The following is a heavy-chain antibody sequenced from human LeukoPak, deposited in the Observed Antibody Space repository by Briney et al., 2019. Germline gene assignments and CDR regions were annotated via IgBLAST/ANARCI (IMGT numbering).Heavy chain of an antibody. V-gene: IGHV3-9*01. CDR1: GFTFDDYA. J-gene: IGHJ4*02. CDR2: ISWNSGSI. CDR3: AKAMVRGVTPFDY. D-gene: IGHD3-10*01. Sequence: GGSLRLSCAASGFTFDDYAMHWVRQAPGKGLEWVSGISWNSGSIGYADSVKGRFTISRDNAKNSLYLQMNSLRAEDTALYYCAKAMVRGVTPFDYWGQGTLVTVSS.